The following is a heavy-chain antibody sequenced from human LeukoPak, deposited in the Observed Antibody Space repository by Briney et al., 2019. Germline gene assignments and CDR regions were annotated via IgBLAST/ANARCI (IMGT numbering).Heavy chain of an antibody. D-gene: IGHD4-17*01. CDR3: AKGGGRGDYDLTGRFSTHFDS. CDR2: VSDSGRNT. J-gene: IGHJ4*02. CDR1: GFTVRRYG. Sequence: GVSLRLCCAASGFTVRRYGMTWVRQAPGKGLDWVSSVSDSGRNTYYADSVKGRFTISRDNSRNTLYPQMNSLRAEDTAVYFCAKGGGRGDYDLTGRFSTHFDSWGQGTPVIVSS. V-gene: IGHV3-23*01.